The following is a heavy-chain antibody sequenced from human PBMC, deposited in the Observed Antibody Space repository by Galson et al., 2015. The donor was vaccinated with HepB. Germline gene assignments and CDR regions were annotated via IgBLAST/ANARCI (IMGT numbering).Heavy chain of an antibody. J-gene: IGHJ4*02. CDR1: GFTFSSYG. D-gene: IGHD5-18*01. Sequence: SLRLSCAASGFTFSSYGLHWVRQTPGKGLELVAVIWQDGSDKKYGDSVKGRFTISRDNSKNTLYLQMNSLRPEDTAVYYCARDRLDTALEYWGQGTLVTVSS. CDR2: IWQDGSDK. V-gene: IGHV3-33*01. CDR3: ARDRLDTALEY.